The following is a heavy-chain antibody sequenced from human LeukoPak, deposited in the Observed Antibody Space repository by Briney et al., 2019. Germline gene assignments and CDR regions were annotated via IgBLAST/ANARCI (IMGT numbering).Heavy chain of an antibody. J-gene: IGHJ4*02. CDR1: GFTFSSYS. CDR3: ARRAGAYSHPYDY. D-gene: IGHD4/OR15-4a*01. Sequence: PGGSLRLSCAASGFTFSSYSMNWVRQAPGKGLEWVSSISSSSSYIYYADSVKGRFTISRDNAKNTLYLQMNSLRAEDTAVYYCARRAGAYSHPYDYWGQGTLVTVSS. V-gene: IGHV3-21*04. CDR2: ISSSSSYI.